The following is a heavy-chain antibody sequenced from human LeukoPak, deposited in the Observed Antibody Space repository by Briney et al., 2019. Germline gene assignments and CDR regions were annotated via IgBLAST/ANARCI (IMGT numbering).Heavy chain of an antibody. D-gene: IGHD3-22*01. CDR3: ARESKTYYFDCSAYYPYYFDS. CDR1: GGSISSSNYY. J-gene: IGHJ4*02. CDR2: IFYTGST. V-gene: IGHV4-39*02. Sequence: PSETLSLTCIVSGGSISSSNYYWGWIRQPPGKGLEWIGTIFYTGSTNYNPSLKSRVTISVDTSKNQFSLRLSSVTAADTAVYYCARESKTYYFDCSAYYPYYFDSWGQGTLVTVSS.